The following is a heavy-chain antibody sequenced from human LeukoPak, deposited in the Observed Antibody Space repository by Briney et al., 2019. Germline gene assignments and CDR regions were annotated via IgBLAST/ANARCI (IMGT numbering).Heavy chain of an antibody. J-gene: IGHJ3*02. V-gene: IGHV4-30-2*01. D-gene: IGHD4-23*01. CDR2: IYHSGRT. CDR1: GGSIMVAAYS. CDR3: ARGYGDNSGAFDI. Sequence: SKTLSLTCTVSGGSIMVAAYSWSWIRQPPGKGLEWIGYIYHSGRTYYNPSLKSRVTISLDRSKNQFSLKLSSVTAADTAVYFCARGYGDNSGAFDIWGQGTLVTVSS.